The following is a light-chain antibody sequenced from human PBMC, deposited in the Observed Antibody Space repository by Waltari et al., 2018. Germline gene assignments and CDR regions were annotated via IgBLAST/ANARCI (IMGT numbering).Light chain of an antibody. J-gene: IGKJ1*01. Sequence: VLTQSPGILSVSPGERATLSCRASQSVSSSYLAWYQQKPGPAPRLLIYGASSRATGIPDRFSGSGSGTDFTLTISRLEPEDFAVYYCQQYGSSPGTFGQGTKVEIK. CDR1: QSVSSSY. CDR3: QQYGSSPGT. CDR2: GAS. V-gene: IGKV3-20*01.